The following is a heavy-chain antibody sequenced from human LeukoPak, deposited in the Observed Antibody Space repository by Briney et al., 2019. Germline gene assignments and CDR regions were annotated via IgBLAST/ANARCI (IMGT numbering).Heavy chain of an antibody. J-gene: IGHJ4*02. CDR3: ARDFAEGCSADNCYSLDY. CDR1: GFTFSSYD. D-gene: IGHD2-15*01. CDR2: ITSGGNTI. Sequence: GGSLRLSCATSGFTFSSYDMNWVRQAPGKGLERGSYITSGGNTIYYADSVKGRFTISRDNAKNSLYLQMNSLRAEDTAMYYCARDFAEGCSADNCYSLDYWGQGTLVTVSS. V-gene: IGHV3-48*03.